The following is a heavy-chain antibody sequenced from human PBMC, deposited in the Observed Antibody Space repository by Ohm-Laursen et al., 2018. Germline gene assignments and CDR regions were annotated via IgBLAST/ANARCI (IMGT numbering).Heavy chain of an antibody. CDR1: GLTFSNFW. D-gene: IGHD5-12*01. CDR3: ARRVAYDRGEFDY. J-gene: IGHJ4*02. CDR2: IKQDGSEK. V-gene: IGHV3-7*03. Sequence: SLRLSCAASGLTFSNFWMSWVRQGPAKGLEWVANIKQDGSEKNYVDSVRGRFTISRDNAKNSLYLQMNSLRAEDTAVYYCARRVAYDRGEFDYWGLGTLVTVSS.